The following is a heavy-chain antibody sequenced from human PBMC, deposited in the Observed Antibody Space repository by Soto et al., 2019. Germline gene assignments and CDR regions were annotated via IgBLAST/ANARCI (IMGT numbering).Heavy chain of an antibody. J-gene: IGHJ3*02. CDR1: GGSISSGGYY. Sequence: SETLSLTCTVSGGSISSGGYYWSWIRQQPGKGLEWIGYIYYSGSTYYNPSLKSRVTISVDTSKNQFSLKLSSVTAADTAVYHCARDYPNGSGSYYNDAFDIWGQGTMVTVSS. CDR2: IYYSGST. CDR3: ARDYPNGSGSYYNDAFDI. V-gene: IGHV4-31*03. D-gene: IGHD3-10*01.